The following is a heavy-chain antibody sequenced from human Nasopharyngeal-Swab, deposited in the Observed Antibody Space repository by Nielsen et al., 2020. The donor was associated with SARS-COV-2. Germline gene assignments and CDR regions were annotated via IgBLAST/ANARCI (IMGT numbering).Heavy chain of an antibody. CDR2: ISGSGDTT. J-gene: IGHJ6*02. D-gene: IGHD2-21*01. Sequence: GESLKISCAASGFISSSYAMTWVRPAPGKGLEWVSIISGSGDTTYYADSVKDRFTISRDNSKNTLYLQTNNLRVEDTAVYYCAKAPYLRGLDVWGQGTTVTVSS. CDR1: GFISSSYA. CDR3: AKAPYLRGLDV. V-gene: IGHV3-23*01.